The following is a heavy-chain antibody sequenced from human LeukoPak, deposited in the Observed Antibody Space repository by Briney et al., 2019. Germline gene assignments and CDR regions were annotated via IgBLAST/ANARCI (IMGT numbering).Heavy chain of an antibody. V-gene: IGHV1-46*01. CDR1: GYTFTSYY. Sequence: GASVKVSCKASGYTFTSYYMHWVRRAPGQGLEWMGIINPSGGSTSYAQKFQGRVTMTRDTSTSTVYMELSSLRSEDTAVYYCARWTEALGPHYYDSSGFDHWGQGTLVTVSS. CDR3: ARWTEALGPHYYDSSGFDH. CDR2: INPSGGST. J-gene: IGHJ4*02. D-gene: IGHD3-22*01.